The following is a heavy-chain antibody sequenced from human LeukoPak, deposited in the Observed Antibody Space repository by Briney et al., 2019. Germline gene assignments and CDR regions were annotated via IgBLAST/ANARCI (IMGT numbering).Heavy chain of an antibody. V-gene: IGHV4-59*01. CDR1: GGSISSYY. Sequence: SETLSLTCTVSGGSISSYYWSWIRQPPGKGLEWIGYIYYSGSTNYNPSLKSRVTISVDTSKNQSSLKLSSVTAADTAVYYCARFNQLWFGELLGDWFDPWGQGTLVTVSS. J-gene: IGHJ5*02. CDR2: IYYSGST. CDR3: ARFNQLWFGELLGDWFDP. D-gene: IGHD3-10*01.